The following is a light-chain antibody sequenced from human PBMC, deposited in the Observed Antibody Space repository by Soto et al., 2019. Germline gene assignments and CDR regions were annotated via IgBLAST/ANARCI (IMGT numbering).Light chain of an antibody. Sequence: QSVLTQPPSVSGAPGQGVTISCTGSSSNLGAGYDVHWYQQLPGAAPKLLIYANNKRPSGVLDRFSGSKSGNTASLTISGLQAEDEADYYCSSYTSSSTLVVFGGGTKLTVL. V-gene: IGLV1-40*01. CDR1: SSNLGAGYD. CDR3: SSYTSSSTLVV. CDR2: ANN. J-gene: IGLJ2*01.